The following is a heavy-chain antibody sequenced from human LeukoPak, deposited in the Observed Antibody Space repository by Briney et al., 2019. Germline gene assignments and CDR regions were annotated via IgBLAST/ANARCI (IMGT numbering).Heavy chain of an antibody. J-gene: IGHJ4*02. D-gene: IGHD6-13*01. CDR3: ARASMYSSSWYCVTMDY. Sequence: GASVKVSCKASGYTFTSYYMHWVRQAPGQGLEWMGIINPSGGSTSYAQKFQGRVTMTRDTSTSTVYMELSSLRSEDTAVYYCARASMYSSSWYCVTMDYWGQGTLVTVSS. CDR1: GYTFTSYY. CDR2: INPSGGST. V-gene: IGHV1-46*01.